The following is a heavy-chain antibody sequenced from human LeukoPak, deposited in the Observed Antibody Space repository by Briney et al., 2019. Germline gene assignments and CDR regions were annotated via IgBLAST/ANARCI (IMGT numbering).Heavy chain of an antibody. CDR1: GFTFSSYS. CDR3: VRDTFSPDAFDI. Sequence: GGSLRLSCSASGFTFSSYSMNWRRHAPGKGLEWFSSSSTSSSYIYSADSVKGRFTISRDNAKNSLYLQMNSLRAEDTAVYYCVRDTFSPDAFDIWGQGTMVTVSS. J-gene: IGHJ3*02. CDR2: SSTSSSYI. D-gene: IGHD3-16*01. V-gene: IGHV3-21*01.